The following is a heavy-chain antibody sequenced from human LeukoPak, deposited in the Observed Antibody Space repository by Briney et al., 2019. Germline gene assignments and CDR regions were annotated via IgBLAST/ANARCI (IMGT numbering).Heavy chain of an antibody. CDR1: GFTFDDYA. J-gene: IGHJ5*02. CDR2: ISGNSGSI. D-gene: IGHD3-10*01. Sequence: PGGSLRLSCAASGFTFDDYAMHWVRQAPGKGLEWVSGISGNSGSIDYADSVKGRFTISTDNAKNSLYLQMNSLRAEDTALYYCAKDIGGSGSDGWFDPWGQGTLVTVSS. V-gene: IGHV3-9*01. CDR3: AKDIGGSGSDGWFDP.